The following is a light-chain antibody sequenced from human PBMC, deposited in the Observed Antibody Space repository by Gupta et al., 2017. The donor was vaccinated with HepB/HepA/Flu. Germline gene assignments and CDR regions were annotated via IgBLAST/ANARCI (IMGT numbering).Light chain of an antibody. CDR2: DDS. J-gene: IGKJ1*01. V-gene: IGKV3-20*01. Sequence: EIVLTQSPVTLSLSVGERATLSCRASQKDVSLLIAWYQQKPGQAPRLLMDDDSSRATGIPDRFSDSGFGTEFTLTISRREPEDFAVYYCQHENISPLVFGRGTKVEI. CDR3: QHENISPLV. CDR1: QKDVSLL.